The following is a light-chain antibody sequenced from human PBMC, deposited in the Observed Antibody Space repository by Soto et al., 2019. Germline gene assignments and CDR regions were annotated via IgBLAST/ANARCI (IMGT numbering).Light chain of an antibody. CDR2: GAS. J-gene: IGKJ5*01. CDR3: QQYHKWPIT. Sequence: EIVLTQSLGALSLTPRERVTLSCMASQSVTSSYIAWYQQKSGQAPRLLLYGASSRATGIPDRFRGSGSGTDFTLTISRLEPEDFAVYYCQQYHKWPITFGQGRRLEIK. CDR1: QSVTSSY. V-gene: IGKV3-20*01.